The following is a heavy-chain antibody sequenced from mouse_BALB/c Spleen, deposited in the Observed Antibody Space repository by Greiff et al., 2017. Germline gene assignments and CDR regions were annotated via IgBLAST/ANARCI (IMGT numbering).Heavy chain of an antibody. CDR2: ISSGSSTI. D-gene: IGHD1-1*01. CDR1: GFTFSSFG. V-gene: IGHV5-17*02. CDR3: ARSLYGSSYWYFDV. Sequence: EVHLVESGGGLVQPGGSRKLSCAASGFTFSSFGMHWVRQAPEKGLEWVAYISSGSSTIYYADTVKGRFTISRDNPKNTLFLQMTSLRSEDTAMYYCARSLYGSSYWYFDVWGAGTTVTVSS. J-gene: IGHJ1*01.